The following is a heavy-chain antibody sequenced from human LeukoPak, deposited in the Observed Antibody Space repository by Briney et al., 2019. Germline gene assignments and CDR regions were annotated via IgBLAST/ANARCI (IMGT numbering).Heavy chain of an antibody. Sequence: GGSLRLSCAASGFTFSSYALHWVRQAPGKGLEWVALISYDASNKYYADSVKGRFTISRDNAKNSLYLHMNSLSAEDTAVYYCARDGSLYCSRTSCRSAYYYYGLDVWGQGTTVTVSS. CDR1: GFTFSSYA. J-gene: IGHJ6*02. D-gene: IGHD2-2*01. CDR3: ARDGSLYCSRTSCRSAYYYYGLDV. V-gene: IGHV3-30-3*01. CDR2: ISYDASNK.